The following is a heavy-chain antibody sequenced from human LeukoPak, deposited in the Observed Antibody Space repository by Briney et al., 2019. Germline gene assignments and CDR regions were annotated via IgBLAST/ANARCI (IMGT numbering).Heavy chain of an antibody. J-gene: IGHJ6*03. CDR1: GGSISSGSYY. CDR2: IYTSGST. V-gene: IGHV4-61*02. CDR3: ARAVKEKYSSSPYYYMDV. Sequence: PSETLSLTCTVSGGSISSGSYYWSWIRQPAGKGLEWIGRIYTSGSTNYNPSLKSRVTISVDTSKNQFSLKLSSVTAADTAVYYCARAVKEKYSSSPYYYMDVWGKGTTVTVSS. D-gene: IGHD6-6*01.